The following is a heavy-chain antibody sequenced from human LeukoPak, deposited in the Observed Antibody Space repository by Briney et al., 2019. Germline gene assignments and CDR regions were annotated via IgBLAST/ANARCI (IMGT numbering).Heavy chain of an antibody. Sequence: GGSLRLSCAASGFTVSDYYMSWIRQAPGKGLEWVSYISSSSSYTNYADSVKGRFTISRDNAKNSLYLQMNSLRAEDTAVYYCSRHEALPGDYWGQGTLVTVSS. V-gene: IGHV3-11*03. CDR3: SRHEALPGDY. D-gene: IGHD5-24*01. J-gene: IGHJ4*02. CDR1: GFTVSDYY. CDR2: ISSSSSYT.